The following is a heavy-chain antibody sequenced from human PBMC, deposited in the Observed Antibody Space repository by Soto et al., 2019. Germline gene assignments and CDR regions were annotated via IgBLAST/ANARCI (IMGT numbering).Heavy chain of an antibody. CDR2: ISWNGETI. CDR3: VKESQFYYMDV. CDR1: GFTFKYYA. V-gene: IGHV3-9*01. Sequence: EVQLVESGGGLVQPGRSLRLSCIASGFTFKYYAMHWVRQAPGKGLEWVSGISWNGETIGYADSVKGRFSISRDNDKNSVYLQMNSLRSEDTALYSCVKESQFYYMDVWGQGTTVTVSS. J-gene: IGHJ6*03. D-gene: IGHD6-19*01.